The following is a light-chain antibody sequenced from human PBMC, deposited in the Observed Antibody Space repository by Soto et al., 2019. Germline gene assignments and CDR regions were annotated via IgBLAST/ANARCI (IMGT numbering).Light chain of an antibody. Sequence: EIVLTQSPATLSLSPGVRATLSYRASQSVSSYLAWYQQQPGQAPTLLIHDAFNRASGIPASFSGSRPRTACSLTVSSLEPEDFAVYYCQQRSNWRLLTFGGGTKVEIK. CDR1: QSVSSY. V-gene: IGKV3-11*01. J-gene: IGKJ4*01. CDR2: DAF. CDR3: QQRSNWRLLT.